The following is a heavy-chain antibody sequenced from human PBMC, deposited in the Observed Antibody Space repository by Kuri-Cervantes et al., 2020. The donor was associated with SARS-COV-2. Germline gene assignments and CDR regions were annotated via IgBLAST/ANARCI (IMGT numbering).Heavy chain of an antibody. CDR2: IRYDGSNK. D-gene: IGHD3-10*01. V-gene: IGHV3-30*02. J-gene: IGHJ5*02. Sequence: GGSLRLSCAASGFTFSSYGMHWVRQAPGKGLEWVAFIRYDGSNKYYADSVKGRFTISRDNSKNTLYLQMNSLRAEDAAVYYCARNNYGGSGSGNWFDPWGQGTLVTVSS. CDR1: GFTFSSYG. CDR3: ARNNYGGSGSGNWFDP.